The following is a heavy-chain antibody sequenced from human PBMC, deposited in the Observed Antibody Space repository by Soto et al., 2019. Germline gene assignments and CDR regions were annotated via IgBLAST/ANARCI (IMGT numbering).Heavy chain of an antibody. D-gene: IGHD6-19*01. CDR1: GGTFSGYA. Sequence: SVKVSCKASGGTFSGYAISWVRQAPGQGLEWMGGIIPIFGTANYAQKFQGRVTITADESTSTAYMELSSLRSEDTAVYYCARDRRVAVAGKVNWFDPWGQGTLVTVSS. V-gene: IGHV1-69*13. J-gene: IGHJ5*02. CDR2: IIPIFGTA. CDR3: ARDRRVAVAGKVNWFDP.